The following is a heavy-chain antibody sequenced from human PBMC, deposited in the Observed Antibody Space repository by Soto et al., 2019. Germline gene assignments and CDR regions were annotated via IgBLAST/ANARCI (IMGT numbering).Heavy chain of an antibody. CDR2: ISGFNDDT. CDR1: GYTFTSYG. V-gene: IGHV1-18*01. CDR3: ARSGSYYPARNWFGP. J-gene: IGHJ5*02. D-gene: IGHD3-10*01. Sequence: QAQQVQSGVEMKNVGASVKVSCKASGYTFTSYGISWVRQAPGQGLEWMGWISGFNDDTNHAQKFQGRVTVTKDTSTSTAYMELRSLKSDDTAVYYCARSGSYYPARNWFGPWGQGTLVTVSS.